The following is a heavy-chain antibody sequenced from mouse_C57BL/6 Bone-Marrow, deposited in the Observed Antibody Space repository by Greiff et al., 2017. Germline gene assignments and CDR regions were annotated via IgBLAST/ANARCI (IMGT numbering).Heavy chain of an antibody. V-gene: IGHV2-2*01. CDR2: IWSGGST. J-gene: IGHJ3*01. Sequence: QVQLKESGPGLVQPSQSLSITCTVSGFSLTSYGVHWVRQSPGKGLEWLGVIWSGGSTDYNAAFISRLSISKDNSKSQVFLKMNSLQADDTAIYYCARRRGEWFAYWGQGTLVTVSA. CDR3: ARRRGEWFAY. CDR1: GFSLTSYG.